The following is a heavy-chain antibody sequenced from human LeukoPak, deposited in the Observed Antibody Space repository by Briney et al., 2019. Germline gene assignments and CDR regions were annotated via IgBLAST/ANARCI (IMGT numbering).Heavy chain of an antibody. V-gene: IGHV4-4*02. J-gene: IGHJ3*02. CDR2: IYHSGST. D-gene: IGHD6-19*01. CDR3: ARPVDVSGWYGAFDI. CDR1: GGSISSSNW. Sequence: SETLSLTCAVSGGSISSSNWWSWVRQPPGKGLEWIGEIYHSGSTNYNPSLMSRVTISVDKSKNQFSLKLSSVTAADTAVYYCARPVDVSGWYGAFDIWGQGTMVTVSS.